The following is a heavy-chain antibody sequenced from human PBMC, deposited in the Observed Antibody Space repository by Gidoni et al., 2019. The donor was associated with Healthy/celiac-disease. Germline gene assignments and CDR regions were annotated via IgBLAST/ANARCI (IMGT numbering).Heavy chain of an antibody. Sequence: EVQLVESGGGLVKPGGSLRLSCAASGFTFSSYSMNWVRQAPGKGLELVSSISSSSSYIYYADSVKGRFTISRDNAKNSLYLQMNSLRAEDTAVYYCARDYNNVLRYFDWIRYYYMDVWGKGTTVTVSS. J-gene: IGHJ6*03. D-gene: IGHD3-9*01. CDR1: GFTFSSYS. CDR2: ISSSSSYI. V-gene: IGHV3-21*01. CDR3: ARDYNNVLRYFDWIRYYYMDV.